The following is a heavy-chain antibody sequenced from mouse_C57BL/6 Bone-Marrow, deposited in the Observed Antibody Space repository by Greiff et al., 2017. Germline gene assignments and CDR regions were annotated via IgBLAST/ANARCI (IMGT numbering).Heavy chain of an antibody. CDR3: APFITTVGPFAY. J-gene: IGHJ3*01. D-gene: IGHD1-1*01. Sequence: VHVKQSGAELVRPGASVKLSCTASGFNIKDYYMHWVKQRPEQGLEWIGRIDPEDGDTEYAPKFQGKATMTADTSSNTAYLQLSSLTSEDTAVYYCAPFITTVGPFAYWGQGTLVTVSA. V-gene: IGHV14-1*01. CDR2: IDPEDGDT. CDR1: GFNIKDYY.